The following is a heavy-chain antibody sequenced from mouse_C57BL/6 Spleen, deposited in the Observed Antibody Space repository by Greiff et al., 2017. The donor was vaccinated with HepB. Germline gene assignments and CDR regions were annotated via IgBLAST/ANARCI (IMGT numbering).Heavy chain of an antibody. CDR1: GYSITSGYY. CDR3: AREGNYYGSRGAAY. V-gene: IGHV3-6*01. Sequence: VQLKESGPGLVKPSQSLSLTCSVTGYSITSGYYWNWIRQFPGNKLEWMGYISYDGSNNYNPSLKNRISITRDTSKNQFFLKLNSVTSEDTATYYCAREGNYYGSRGAAYWGQGTLVTVSA. D-gene: IGHD1-1*01. J-gene: IGHJ3*01. CDR2: ISYDGSN.